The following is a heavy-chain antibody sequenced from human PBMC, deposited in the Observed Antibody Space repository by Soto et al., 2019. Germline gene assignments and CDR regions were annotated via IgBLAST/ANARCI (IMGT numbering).Heavy chain of an antibody. Sequence: EVQLVESGGGLVKPGGSLRLSCAASGFSFSDAWLNWVRQAPGKGLEWVGRVKSKTDGETADYATFVKGRFTISRGDSKNALYLQMNSLKTEDTAVYYCAAERAYFHDSNGYLSIDFWGQGTLVTVSS. CDR1: GFSFSDAW. CDR3: AAERAYFHDSNGYLSIDF. D-gene: IGHD3-22*01. V-gene: IGHV3-15*07. J-gene: IGHJ4*02. CDR2: VKSKTDGETA.